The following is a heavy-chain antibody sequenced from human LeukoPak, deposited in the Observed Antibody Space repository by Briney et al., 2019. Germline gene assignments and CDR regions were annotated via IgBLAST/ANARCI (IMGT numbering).Heavy chain of an antibody. CDR2: INPNSDYT. V-gene: IGHV1-2*02. J-gene: IGHJ4*02. Sequence: ASVKVSCKASGYTFTDYYIHWVRQAPGQGLEWMGWINPNSDYTFYAQKFQGRVTMTRDTSISTAYMELSRLRSDDTAVYYCARVRRGRDSSGYYYVGTPKNSQQNSYYFDYWGQGTLVTVSS. CDR3: ARVRRGRDSSGYYYVGTPKNSQQNSYYFDY. D-gene: IGHD3-22*01. CDR1: GYTFTDYY.